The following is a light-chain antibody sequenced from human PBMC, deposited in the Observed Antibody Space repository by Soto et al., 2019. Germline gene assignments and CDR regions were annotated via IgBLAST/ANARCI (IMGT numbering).Light chain of an antibody. Sequence: QSALTQPASVSGSRGQSITISCVGRNTDVGQDKSVSWYQQGPGKAPKLLIFEVTNRPSGVSSRFSGSRSGNTASLTISGLQPDDEGDYFCVSYTDTDTLVFVTGTKLTVL. V-gene: IGLV2-14*01. CDR1: NTDVGQDKS. J-gene: IGLJ1*01. CDR2: EVT. CDR3: VSYTDTDTLV.